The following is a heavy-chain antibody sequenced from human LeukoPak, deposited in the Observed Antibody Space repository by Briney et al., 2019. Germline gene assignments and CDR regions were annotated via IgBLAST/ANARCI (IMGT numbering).Heavy chain of an antibody. CDR2: ISGSGGST. CDR3: AKAGYGSGSYYTLSHFDY. Sequence: GGSLRLSCAASGFTFSSYAMSWVRQAPGKGLEWVSAISGSGGSTYYADSVKGRFTISRDNSKNTLYLQMNSLRAEDKAVYYCAKAGYGSGSYYTLSHFDYWGQGTLVTVSS. CDR1: GFTFSSYA. J-gene: IGHJ4*02. D-gene: IGHD3-10*01. V-gene: IGHV3-23*01.